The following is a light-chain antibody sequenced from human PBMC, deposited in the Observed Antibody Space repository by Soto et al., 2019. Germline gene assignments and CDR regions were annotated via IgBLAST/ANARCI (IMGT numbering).Light chain of an antibody. CDR2: GAS. J-gene: IGKJ2*01. Sequence: ELVITQSPATLSVSPGERATLSCRASQRVSSNLAWYQQKPGQAPRLLIYGASTRATGIPARFSGSGSGTEFTLTISSLQSEDFAVYYWQQYNNWPPYTFGQGTKLEIK. CDR3: QQYNNWPPYT. CDR1: QRVSSN. V-gene: IGKV3-15*01.